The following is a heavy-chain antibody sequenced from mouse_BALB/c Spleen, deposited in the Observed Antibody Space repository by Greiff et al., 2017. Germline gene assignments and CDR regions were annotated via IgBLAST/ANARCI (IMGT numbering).Heavy chain of an antibody. CDR3: AREAMDY. V-gene: IGHV1-12*01. Sequence: VQLQQSGAELVKPGASVKMSCKASGYTFTSYNMHWVKQTPGQGLEWIGAIYPGNGDTSYNQKFKGKATLTADKSSSTAYMQLSSLTSEDSAVYYCAREAMDYWGQGTSVTVSS. J-gene: IGHJ4*01. CDR2: IYPGNGDT. CDR1: GYTFTSYN.